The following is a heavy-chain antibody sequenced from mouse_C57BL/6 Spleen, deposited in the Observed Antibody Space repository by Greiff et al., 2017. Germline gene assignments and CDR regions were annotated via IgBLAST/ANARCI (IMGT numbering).Heavy chain of an antibody. V-gene: IGHV5-6*02. D-gene: IGHD6-1*01. CDR2: ISSGGSYT. CDR3: ARQGIAY. CDR1: GFTFSSYG. J-gene: IGHJ3*01. Sequence: DVKLVESGGDLVKPGGSLKLSCAASGFTFSSYGMSWVRQTPDKRLEWVATISSGGSYTYYPDSVKGRFTISRDNAKNTLYLQMSSLKSEDTAMYCCARQGIAYWGQGTLVTVSA.